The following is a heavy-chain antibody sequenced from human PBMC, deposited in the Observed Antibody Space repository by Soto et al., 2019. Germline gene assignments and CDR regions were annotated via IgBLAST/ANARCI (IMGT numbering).Heavy chain of an antibody. CDR1: GFTFSSYA. V-gene: IGHV3-23*01. CDR2: ISGSGGST. J-gene: IGHJ4*02. D-gene: IGHD6-19*01. Sequence: EVQLLESGGGLVQPGGSLRLPCAASGFTFSSYAMSWVRQAPGKGLEWVSVISGSGGSTYYADSVKGRFTISRDNSKNTLYRQMNSLRAEDTAVYYCARRASGWFFDYWGQGTLVTVSS. CDR3: ARRASGWFFDY.